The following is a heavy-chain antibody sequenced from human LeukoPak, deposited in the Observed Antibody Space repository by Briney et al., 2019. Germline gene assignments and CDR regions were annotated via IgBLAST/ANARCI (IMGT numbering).Heavy chain of an antibody. CDR2: SDPEDGER. J-gene: IGHJ4*02. D-gene: IGHD5-18*01. V-gene: IGHV1-24*01. CDR1: GKTLSDLS. CDR3: VTGFTTMAVDYFDY. Sequence: ASVKVSCKVSGKTLSDLSIHWLRQPPGKGLEWLGGSDPEDGERIYAQMFQGRVTMTEDKSIDTAYMELSSLRSEGTAVYYCVTGFTTMAVDYFDYWGQGTLVTVSP.